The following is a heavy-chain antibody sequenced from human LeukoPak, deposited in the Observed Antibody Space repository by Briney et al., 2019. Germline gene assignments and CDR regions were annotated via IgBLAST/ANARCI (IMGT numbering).Heavy chain of an antibody. CDR3: AGTHIAAAGQELDV. CDR1: NGSISSGGYY. V-gene: IGHV4-30-4*08. J-gene: IGHJ6*02. D-gene: IGHD6-13*01. CDR2: INHSGST. Sequence: PSQTLSLTCTVSNGSISSGGYYWSWIRQPPGKGLEWIGEINHSGSTNYNPSLKSRVTISVDTSKNQFSLKLSSVTAADTAVYYCAGTHIAAAGQELDVWGQGTTVTVSS.